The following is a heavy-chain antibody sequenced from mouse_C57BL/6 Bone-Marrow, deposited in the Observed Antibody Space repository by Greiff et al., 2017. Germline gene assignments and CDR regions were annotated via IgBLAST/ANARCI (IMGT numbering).Heavy chain of an antibody. J-gene: IGHJ4*01. V-gene: IGHV1-55*01. CDR3: ARVYYCYAMDY. Sequence: QVQLQQPGAELVKPGASVKMSCKASGYTFTSYWITWVKQRPGQGLEWIGDIYPGSGSTNYNEKFKSKATLTVDTSSSTAYMQLRSLTSEDSAVYDCARVYYCYAMDYWGQGTSVTVSA. CDR1: GYTFTSYW. CDR2: IYPGSGST. D-gene: IGHD2-1*01.